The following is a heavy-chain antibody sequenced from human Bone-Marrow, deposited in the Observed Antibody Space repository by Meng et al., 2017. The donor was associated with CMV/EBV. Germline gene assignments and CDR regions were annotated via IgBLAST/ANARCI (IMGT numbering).Heavy chain of an antibody. CDR3: ARIFEGAVSTSYDY. D-gene: IGHD1-26*01. J-gene: IGHJ4*02. V-gene: IGHV5-51*01. Sequence: GGSLRLSCKGSGYSFTSYWIGWVRQMPGKGLEWMGIIYPGDSDIRYSPSFQGQVTISADKSISTAYLQWSSLKASDTAMYYCARIFEGAVSTSYDYWGQGTLVTVSS. CDR1: GYSFTSYW. CDR2: IYPGDSDI.